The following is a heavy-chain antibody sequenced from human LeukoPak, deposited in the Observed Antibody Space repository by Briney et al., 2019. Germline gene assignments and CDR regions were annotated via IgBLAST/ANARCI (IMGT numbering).Heavy chain of an antibody. CDR3: AGHLRYFDY. Sequence: SETLSLTCTVSGDSINSNNYYWGWIRQPPGKGLEWIGSIYDSGSTYYNPSLKSRVTISVDTSKNQFSLRLSSVTAADTAVCYCAGHLRYFDYWGQGTLVTVSS. V-gene: IGHV4-39*01. CDR1: GDSINSNNYY. J-gene: IGHJ4*02. CDR2: IYDSGST.